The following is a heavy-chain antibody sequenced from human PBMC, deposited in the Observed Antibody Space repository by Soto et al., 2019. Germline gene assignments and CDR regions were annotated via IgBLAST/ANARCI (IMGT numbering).Heavy chain of an antibody. J-gene: IGHJ5*02. V-gene: IGHV2-5*01. CDR3: AHRGYGNYPRDNWFDP. Sequence: QITLKESGPTLVKPTQPLTLTCTFSGFSLTTPGAGVGWIRQPPVKALEWLALTYWNDDTRYNPSLKTRLTLTQYASKDQMVLTMTNMDPVDKAIIYRAHRGYGNYPRDNWFDPWGQGIVVIVSS. CDR2: TYWNDDT. D-gene: IGHD4-17*01. CDR1: GFSLTTPGAG.